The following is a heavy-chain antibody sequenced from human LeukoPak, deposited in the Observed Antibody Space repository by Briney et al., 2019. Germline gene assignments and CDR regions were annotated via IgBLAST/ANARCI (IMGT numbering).Heavy chain of an antibody. Sequence: GESLKISCKGSGYSFTSYWIGWVRQMPGKGLEWMGIIYPGDSDTRYSPSFQGQVTISADKSISTAYLQWSSLKALDTAMYYCVRHDIEMATMWFDPWGQGTLVTVSS. CDR1: GYSFTSYW. D-gene: IGHD5-24*01. CDR2: IYPGDSDT. J-gene: IGHJ5*02. CDR3: VRHDIEMATMWFDP. V-gene: IGHV5-51*01.